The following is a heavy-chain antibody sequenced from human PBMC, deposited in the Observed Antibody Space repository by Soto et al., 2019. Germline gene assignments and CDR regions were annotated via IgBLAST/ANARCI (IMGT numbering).Heavy chain of an antibody. D-gene: IGHD3-3*01. CDR2: ISAYNGNT. Sequence: ASVKVSCKASGYTFTSYGISWVRQAPGQGLEWMGWISAYNGNTNYAQKLQGRVTMTTDTSTSTAYMELRSLRSDDTAVYYCARILDDFWSGLRWFAPWGQGTLVTVSS. J-gene: IGHJ5*02. V-gene: IGHV1-18*01. CDR1: GYTFTSYG. CDR3: ARILDDFWSGLRWFAP.